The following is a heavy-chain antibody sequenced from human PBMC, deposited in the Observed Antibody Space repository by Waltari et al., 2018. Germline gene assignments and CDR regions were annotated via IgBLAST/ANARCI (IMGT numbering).Heavy chain of an antibody. Sequence: QVQLVQSGAEVKKPGSSVKVSCKASGGTFSSYAISWVRQAPGKGLEWMGGFDPEDGETIYAQKFQGRVTMTEDTSTDTAYMELSSLRSEDTAVYYCATGGYFHDFDYWGQGTLVTVSS. CDR1: GGTFSSYA. J-gene: IGHJ4*02. V-gene: IGHV1-24*01. CDR3: ATGGYFHDFDY. D-gene: IGHD5-12*01. CDR2: FDPEDGET.